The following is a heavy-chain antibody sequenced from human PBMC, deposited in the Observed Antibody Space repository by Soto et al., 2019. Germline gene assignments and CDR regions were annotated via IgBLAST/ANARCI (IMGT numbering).Heavy chain of an antibody. D-gene: IGHD3-10*01. CDR2: INAGNGNT. CDR3: ARAYGSGSYYNGGCDY. CDR1: GYTFTSYA. V-gene: IGHV1-3*01. J-gene: IGHJ4*02. Sequence: ASVKVSCKASGYTFTSYAMHWVRQAPGQRLEWMGWINAGNGNTKYSQKFQGRVTITRDTSASTAYMELSSLRSEDTAVYYCARAYGSGSYYNGGCDYWGQGTLVTVSS.